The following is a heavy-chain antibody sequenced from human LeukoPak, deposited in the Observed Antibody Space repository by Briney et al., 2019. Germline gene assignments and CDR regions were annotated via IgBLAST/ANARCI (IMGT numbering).Heavy chain of an antibody. CDR2: ISSSSSYI. D-gene: IGHD1-26*01. CDR1: GFTFSSYS. V-gene: IGHV3-21*01. Sequence: GGSLRLSCAASGFTFSSYSMNWVRQAPGKGLELVSSISSSSSYIYYADSVKGRFTISRDNAKNSLYLQMNSLRAEDTAVNYCSGTVSGSSDFDYWGQGTLVTVSS. CDR3: SGTVSGSSDFDY. J-gene: IGHJ4*02.